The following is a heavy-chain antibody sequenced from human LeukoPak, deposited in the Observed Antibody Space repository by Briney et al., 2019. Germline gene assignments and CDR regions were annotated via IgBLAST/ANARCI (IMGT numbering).Heavy chain of an antibody. CDR2: MSGDSDII. Sequence: PGGSLRLSCAASGFTFSSYAMSWVRQAPGKGLEWVSYMSGDSDIIDYADSVKGRFTISRDNARNSLYLQMNSLRDEDTAVYYCVRGGPIDYWGQGTLVTVSS. CDR1: GFTFSSYA. V-gene: IGHV3-48*02. CDR3: VRGGPIDY. J-gene: IGHJ4*02.